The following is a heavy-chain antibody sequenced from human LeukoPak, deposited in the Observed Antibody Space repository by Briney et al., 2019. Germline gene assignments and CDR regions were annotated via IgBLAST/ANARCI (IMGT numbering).Heavy chain of an antibody. V-gene: IGHV5-51*01. CDR2: IYPADSDT. CDR1: GYSLTNYW. J-gene: IGHJ4*02. D-gene: IGHD3-22*01. Sequence: GESLKISCKGSGYSLTNYWIGWVRPMPGKGREWMGIIYPADSDTRYSPSFQGQVTISADKSISTAYLQWSSLKASDTAMYYCARHNADSSGYYPDGWGQGTLVTVSS. CDR3: ARHNADSSGYYPDG.